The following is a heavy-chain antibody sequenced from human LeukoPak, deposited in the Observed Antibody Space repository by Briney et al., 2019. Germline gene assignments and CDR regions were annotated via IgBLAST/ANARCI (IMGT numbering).Heavy chain of an antibody. CDR1: GFTFSSYA. D-gene: IGHD1-26*01. J-gene: IGHJ4*02. CDR2: ISYDGSNK. V-gene: IGHV3-30*14. Sequence: PGGSLRLSCAASGFTFSSYAMHWVRQAPGKGLEWVAVISYDGSNKYYADSVKGRFTISRDNSKNTLYLQMNSLRAEDTAVYYCARGALSESYPYYFDYWGQGTLVTVSS. CDR3: ARGALSESYPYYFDY.